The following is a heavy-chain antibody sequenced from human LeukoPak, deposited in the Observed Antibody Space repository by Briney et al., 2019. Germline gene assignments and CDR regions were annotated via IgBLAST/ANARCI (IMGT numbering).Heavy chain of an antibody. V-gene: IGHV3-23*01. D-gene: IGHD4-17*01. Sequence: PGGSLRLSCAASGFTFSSYAVSWVRQAPGKGLEWVSAISTSGGGTYYADSVKGRFTVSRDNSKNTLYRQMNSLRAEDTAVHYCAKCRWDYGDLFDDWGQGTLVTVSS. CDR3: AKCRWDYGDLFDD. CDR2: ISTSGGGT. J-gene: IGHJ5*02. CDR1: GFTFSSYA.